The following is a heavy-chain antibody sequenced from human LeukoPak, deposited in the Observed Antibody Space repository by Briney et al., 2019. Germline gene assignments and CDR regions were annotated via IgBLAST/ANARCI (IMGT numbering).Heavy chain of an antibody. J-gene: IGHJ3*02. CDR3: ARDFCSGGSCYPDAFDI. Sequence: GRSLRLSCAASGFTFSSYGMHWVRQAPGKGLEWVAVIWYDGTNTYYADSVQGRFTISRDNSKNTLYLQMNSLRAEDTAVYYCARDFCSGGSCYPDAFDIWGQGTMVTVSS. CDR2: IWYDGTNT. D-gene: IGHD2-15*01. CDR1: GFTFSSYG. V-gene: IGHV3-33*01.